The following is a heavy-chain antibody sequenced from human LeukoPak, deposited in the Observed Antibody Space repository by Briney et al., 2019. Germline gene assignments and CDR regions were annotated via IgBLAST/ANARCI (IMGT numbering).Heavy chain of an antibody. D-gene: IGHD3-9*01. CDR2: ISSSGITI. V-gene: IGHV3-11*04. CDR1: GFTFSDYY. CDR3: ARSPHILTGEKFEY. J-gene: IGHJ4*02. Sequence: GGSLRLSCAASGFTFSDYYMSWIRQAPGKGLEWVSYISSSGITIYYADSIKGRFTVSRDNAKNSLYLQMNSLRAEDTAVYYCARSPHILTGEKFEYWGQGTRVTVSS.